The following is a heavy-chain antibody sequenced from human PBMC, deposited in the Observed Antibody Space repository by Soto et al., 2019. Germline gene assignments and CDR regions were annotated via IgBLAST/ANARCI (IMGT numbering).Heavy chain of an antibody. Sequence: ASVKVSCKASGYSFSTYAMHWVRQAPGQSLEWMGWINGGTRQTKFSQRFQDRITITRDTSASTAYMELSSLRSEDTAVYYCARGKGMEENYYYYGLDIWGQGTTVTVSS. CDR3: ARGKGMEENYYYYGLDI. V-gene: IGHV1-3*01. CDR2: INGGTRQT. J-gene: IGHJ6*02. CDR1: GYSFSTYA. D-gene: IGHD1-1*01.